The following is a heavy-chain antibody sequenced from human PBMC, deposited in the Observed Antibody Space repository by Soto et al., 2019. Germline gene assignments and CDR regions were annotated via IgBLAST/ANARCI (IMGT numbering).Heavy chain of an antibody. V-gene: IGHV4-4*07. Sequence: SETLSLTCTVSGVSISSYYWSWIRQPAGKGLEWIGRIYTSENAHYNPSLKSRVTTSLDTSKNHFSLNLSSVTAADTAVYYCATISYVGGTDYWGLGTLVTVSS. J-gene: IGHJ4*02. CDR3: ATISYVGGTDY. CDR2: IYTSENA. CDR1: GVSISSYY. D-gene: IGHD5-18*01.